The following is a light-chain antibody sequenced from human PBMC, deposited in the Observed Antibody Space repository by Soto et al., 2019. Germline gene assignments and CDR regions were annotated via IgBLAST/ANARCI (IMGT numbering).Light chain of an antibody. CDR1: QSIGTW. J-gene: IGKJ1*01. CDR2: DAS. V-gene: IGKV1-5*01. Sequence: DIPMTQSPSTLSASVGDRVTITCRASQSIGTWLAWYQHKPGRAPKLLIYDASTLEGGVPSRFSGSRSGTEFTFTISSLQPDDFATDYCQQYNSYSRAFGQGTKVEIK. CDR3: QQYNSYSRA.